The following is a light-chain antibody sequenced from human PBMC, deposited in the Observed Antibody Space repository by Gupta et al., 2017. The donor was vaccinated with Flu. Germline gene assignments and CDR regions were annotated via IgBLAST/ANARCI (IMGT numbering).Light chain of an antibody. J-gene: IGKJ5*01. Sequence: PPTLALSPGERATLSCRASQTVGRFLVWYQQKPGQAARLLMSDASTRATGIPARFGGSGSGTDFTLTISSVEPEDLAVYFCQQCADWPMTFGQGTRLEIK. CDR3: QQCADWPMT. V-gene: IGKV3-11*01. CDR1: QTVGRF. CDR2: DAS.